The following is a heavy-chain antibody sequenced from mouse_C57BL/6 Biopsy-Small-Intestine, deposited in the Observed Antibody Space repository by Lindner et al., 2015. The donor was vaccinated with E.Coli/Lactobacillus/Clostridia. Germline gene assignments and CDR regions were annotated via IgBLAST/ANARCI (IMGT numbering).Heavy chain of an antibody. D-gene: IGHD2-1*01. Sequence: SVKVSCKASGYIFTDYYIHWVRQAPGQGLEWMGWINPHSGGTNPAQKFRGRVTMTSDMSISTAYMELIGLRSDDTAVYYCARGLLRELQGNDYWGQGTLVTVSS. V-gene: IGHV1-19*01. CDR2: INPHSGGT. CDR3: ARGLLRELQGNDY. J-gene: IGHJ4*01. CDR1: GYIFTDYY.